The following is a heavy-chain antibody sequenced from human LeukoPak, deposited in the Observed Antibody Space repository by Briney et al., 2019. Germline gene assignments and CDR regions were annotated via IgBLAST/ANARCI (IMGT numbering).Heavy chain of an antibody. D-gene: IGHD2-8*01. J-gene: IGHJ4*02. CDR2: IYNSGST. CDR3: ARGYCTNGVCSSYYFDY. V-gene: IGHV4-31*03. Sequence: SQTLSLTCTVSGGSISSGGYYWNWIRQHPGKGLEWIGSIYNSGSTYYNPSLKSRSTISVDTSKNQFSLKLSSVTAADTAVYYCARGYCTNGVCSSYYFDYWGQGTLVTVSS. CDR1: GGSISSGGYY.